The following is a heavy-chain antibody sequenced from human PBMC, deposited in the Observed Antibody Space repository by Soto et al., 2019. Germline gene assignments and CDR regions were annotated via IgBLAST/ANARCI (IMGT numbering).Heavy chain of an antibody. CDR2: IIPIFRTT. Sequence: QVQLVQYGAEVKKPGSSVKVSCQASGGSFSGQAVSWVRQAPGQGLEWLGGIIPIFRTTNYARKFQGRLTITADESTGTASMELTSLRSEDTSISYCASVPNWGQGTLVTVSS. V-gene: IGHV1-69*01. CDR1: GGSFSGQA. J-gene: IGHJ4*02. CDR3: ASVPN.